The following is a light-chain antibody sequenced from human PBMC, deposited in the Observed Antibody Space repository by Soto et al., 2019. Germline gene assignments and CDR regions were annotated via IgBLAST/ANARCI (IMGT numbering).Light chain of an antibody. CDR2: DVS. V-gene: IGLV2-14*01. CDR3: SSYTSSSTNV. Sequence: QSVLTQPASVSGSPAQSITISCTGTSSDVGGYNYVSWYQQHPGKAPKLMIYDVSNRPSGVSNRFSGSKSGNTASLTISGLQAEDEADYYCSSYTSSSTNVFGTGTKVTVL. CDR1: SSDVGGYNY. J-gene: IGLJ1*01.